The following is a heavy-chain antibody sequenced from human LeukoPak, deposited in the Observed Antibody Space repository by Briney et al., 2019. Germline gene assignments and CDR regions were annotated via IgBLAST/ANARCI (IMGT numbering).Heavy chain of an antibody. V-gene: IGHV3-49*04. CDR2: SRSKAYGGTT. Sequence: PGGSLRLACTASGFTFGDYAMSWVRQAPGKGLEWLGFSRSKAYGGTTEYAASVKGRSTISRDDSKSIAYLQMNSLKTEDTAVYYCTSCSSISCYTFDFDYWGQGTLVTVSS. D-gene: IGHD2-2*02. CDR3: TSCSSISCYTFDFDY. J-gene: IGHJ4*02. CDR1: GFTFGDYA.